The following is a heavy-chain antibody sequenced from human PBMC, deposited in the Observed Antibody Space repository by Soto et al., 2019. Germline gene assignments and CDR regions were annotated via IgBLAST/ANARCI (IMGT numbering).Heavy chain of an antibody. CDR3: AAGGGLPRYY. V-gene: IGHV4-30-2*01. CDR2: IHHSGST. CDR1: GGSISSGGYS. Sequence: QLQLQESGSGLVKPSQTLSLTCAVSGGSISSGGYSWSWIRQPPGKGLEWIGDIHHSGSTYYNPALKSRVSIPVARSKIQVSLKLSSVAAADTAVYYCAAGGGLPRYYWCQGTLVTFSS. J-gene: IGHJ4*02. D-gene: IGHD5-12*01.